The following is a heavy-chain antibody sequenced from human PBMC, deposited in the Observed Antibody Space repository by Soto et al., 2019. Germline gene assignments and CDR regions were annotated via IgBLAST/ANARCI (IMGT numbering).Heavy chain of an antibody. D-gene: IGHD6-13*01. CDR2: ISAYNGNT. J-gene: IGHJ6*02. Sequence: HLVQSGTEVKRPGASVKVSCKASGYPFGNYGISWVRQAPGQGLEWMGWISAYNGNTKYAQKVQGRVTLTTDTSSNTAYMELRSLRSEDTAVYYCARDPPVVAAACKDVWGQGTTVIVS. CDR3: ARDPPVVAAACKDV. CDR1: GYPFGNYG. V-gene: IGHV1-18*04.